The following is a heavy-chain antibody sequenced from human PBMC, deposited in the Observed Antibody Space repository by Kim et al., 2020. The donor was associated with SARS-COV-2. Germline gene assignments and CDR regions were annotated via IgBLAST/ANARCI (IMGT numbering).Heavy chain of an antibody. CDR1: GFTFSTYS. D-gene: IGHD3-16*01. V-gene: IGHV3-21*01. J-gene: IGHJ4*02. CDR3: GRXYLGGXSF. Sequence: GGSLRLSCAASGFTFSTYSMSWVRQAPGKGLEWVSSMSSGSSDIYYADSXXXXXXISXXXXKXSLYLQMNSLRVEDTAXXXXGRXYLGGXSFWGQGTLVTVS. CDR2: MSSGSSDI.